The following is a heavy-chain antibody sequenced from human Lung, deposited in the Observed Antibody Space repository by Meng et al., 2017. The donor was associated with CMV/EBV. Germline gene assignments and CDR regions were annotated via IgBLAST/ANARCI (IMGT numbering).Heavy chain of an antibody. D-gene: IGHD6-6*01. CDR2: IYYSGRT. J-gene: IGHJ4*02. V-gene: IGHV4-39*01. Sequence: SXTLSLXCTVSGDSVGSGAYYWGWIRQPPGKGLEWIGSIYYSGRTYYNPSLKSRVTISVDTFNNQFPLKLSSVTAADTAVYYCARPIYSSSSFDYWVQGTXVTVSS. CDR1: GDSVGSGAYY. CDR3: ARPIYSSSSFDY.